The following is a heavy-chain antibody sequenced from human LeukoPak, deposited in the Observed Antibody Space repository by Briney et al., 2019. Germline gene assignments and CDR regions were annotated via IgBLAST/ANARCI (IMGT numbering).Heavy chain of an antibody. CDR1: GFSVNTNY. CDR3: ASSGSYFIY. V-gene: IGHV3-66*02. CDR2: LYSGGGA. Sequence: PGGSLRLSCAASGFSVNTNYMAWVRQAPGKGLEWVSVLYSGGGAYYADSVKGRFTISRDNSKNTLYLQMNCLRAEDTAVYYCASSGSYFIYWGQGTLVTVSS. D-gene: IGHD1-26*01. J-gene: IGHJ4*02.